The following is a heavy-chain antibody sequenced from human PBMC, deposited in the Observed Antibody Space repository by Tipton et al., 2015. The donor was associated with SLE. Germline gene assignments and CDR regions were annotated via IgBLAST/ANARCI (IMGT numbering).Heavy chain of an antibody. CDR1: GFTFSSYA. CDR2: ICGSGGTT. V-gene: IGHV3-23*01. D-gene: IGHD6-13*01. Sequence: SLRLSCAASGFTFSSYAMTWVRQAPGKGLEWVSGICGSGGTTYYADSVKGRFTISRDNSKKTLNLQMNSLTAEDTAVYYCAKGRAAATGFNWFDPWGQGTLVTVSS. J-gene: IGHJ5*02. CDR3: AKGRAAATGFNWFDP.